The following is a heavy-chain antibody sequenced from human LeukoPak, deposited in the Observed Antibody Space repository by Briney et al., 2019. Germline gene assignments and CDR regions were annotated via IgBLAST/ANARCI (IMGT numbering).Heavy chain of an antibody. J-gene: IGHJ3*02. CDR2: IYYSGNT. Sequence: SQTLPLTRSVAGASTSSAGYYWSWIRQHPGKGLEWIGYIYYSGNTYYNPSLKSRVTISVDTSKSQFSLKLSSVTAADTAVYFCARSISYGSAFDIWGQGTMVTVSS. CDR3: ARSISYGSAFDI. CDR1: GASTSSAGYY. D-gene: IGHD5-18*01. V-gene: IGHV4-31*03.